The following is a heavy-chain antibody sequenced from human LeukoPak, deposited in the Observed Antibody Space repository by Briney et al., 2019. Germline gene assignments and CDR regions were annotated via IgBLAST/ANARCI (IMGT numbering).Heavy chain of an antibody. CDR1: GFTFSSYE. CDR2: ISSSGSTI. V-gene: IGHV3-48*03. Sequence: GGSLRLSCAASGFTFSSYEMNWVRQAPGEGLEWVSYISSSGSTIYYADSVKGRFTISRDNAKNSLYLQMNSLRAEDTAVYYCAELSITMIGGVWGKGTTVTISS. J-gene: IGHJ6*04. D-gene: IGHD3-10*02. CDR3: AELSITMIGGV.